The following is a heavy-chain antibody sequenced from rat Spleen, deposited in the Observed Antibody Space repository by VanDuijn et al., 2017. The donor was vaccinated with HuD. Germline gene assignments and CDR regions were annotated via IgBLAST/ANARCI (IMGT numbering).Heavy chain of an antibody. V-gene: IGHV5-29*01. CDR3: ARHVLKTTTGNYFYY. CDR1: GFTFSDYY. Sequence: EVQLVESGGGLVQPGRSLKLSCAASGFTFSDYYMAWVRQTPTKGLEWVATINYDGSSTFYRDSVKARFTISRDNAKSTLYLQMDSLRSEDTAAYYCARHVLKTTTGNYFYYWGQGVMVTVSS. J-gene: IGHJ2*01. D-gene: IGHD1-10*01. CDR2: INYDGSST.